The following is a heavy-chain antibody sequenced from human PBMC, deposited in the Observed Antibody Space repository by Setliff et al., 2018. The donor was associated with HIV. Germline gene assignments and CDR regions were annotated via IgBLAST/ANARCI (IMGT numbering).Heavy chain of an antibody. CDR2: ISAYNGNT. J-gene: IGHJ4*02. D-gene: IGHD3-16*01. V-gene: IGHV1-18*01. CDR1: GYTFTSYG. CDR3: GTVRXXXPYDFDF. Sequence: ASVKVSCKASGYTFTSYGISWVRQAPGQGLEWMGWISAYNGNTNYAQKLQGRVTMTTDTSTSTAYMELRSLRSEDTAVYYCGTVRXXXPYDFDFWGQGTLVTVSS.